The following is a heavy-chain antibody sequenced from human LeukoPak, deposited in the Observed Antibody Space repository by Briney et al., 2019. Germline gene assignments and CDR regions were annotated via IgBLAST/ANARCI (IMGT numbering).Heavy chain of an antibody. Sequence: PGGSLRLSCAASGFTFDDYAMHWVRQAPGKGLEWVSGISWNSGSIGFADSVKGRFTISRDNAKNSLYLQMNSLRAEDTALYYCAKDMSVTMVRGGFDYWGQGTLVTVSS. CDR1: GFTFDDYA. CDR3: AKDMSVTMVRGGFDY. V-gene: IGHV3-9*01. CDR2: ISWNSGSI. D-gene: IGHD3-10*01. J-gene: IGHJ4*02.